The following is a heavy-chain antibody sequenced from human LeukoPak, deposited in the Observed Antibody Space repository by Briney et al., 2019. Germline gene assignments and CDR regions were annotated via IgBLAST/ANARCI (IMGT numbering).Heavy chain of an antibody. J-gene: IGHJ4*02. V-gene: IGHV4-34*01. CDR1: GGSFSGYY. D-gene: IGHD3-9*01. CDR3: ASGISTGYSTSDY. CDR2: INRSGST. Sequence: PSETLSLTCAVYGGSFSGYYWSWIRQPPGKGLEWIGEINRSGSTNYNPSLKSRVTISVDTSKNQFSLKLSSVTAADTAVYYCASGISTGYSTSDYWGQGTLVTVSS.